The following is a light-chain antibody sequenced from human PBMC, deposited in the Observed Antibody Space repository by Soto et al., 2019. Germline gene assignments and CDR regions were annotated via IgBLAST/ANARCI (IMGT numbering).Light chain of an antibody. CDR3: QQYNTYPLT. Sequence: DIQMTQSPSTLSASVGDRVTITCRASQSISSWVAWYQQKPGKAPKVLIYDASSLERGVPSRFSGSGSGTEFTRTNSSLQPDDFATYYCQQYNTYPLTFGGGTKVEIK. CDR1: QSISSW. J-gene: IGKJ4*02. V-gene: IGKV1-5*01. CDR2: DAS.